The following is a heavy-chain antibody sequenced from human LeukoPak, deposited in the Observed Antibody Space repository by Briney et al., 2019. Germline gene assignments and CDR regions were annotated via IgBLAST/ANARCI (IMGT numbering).Heavy chain of an antibody. D-gene: IGHD2-15*01. Sequence: SSGTLSLTCAVYGGSFSGYYWSWIRQPPGKGLEWIGEINHSGSTNYNPSLKSRVTISVDTFKNQFSLKLSSVTAADTAVYYCARGPGYCSGGSCFGPRNIRTRYGMDVWGQGTTVTVSS. V-gene: IGHV4-34*01. CDR3: ARGPGYCSGGSCFGPRNIRTRYGMDV. J-gene: IGHJ6*02. CDR1: GGSFSGYY. CDR2: INHSGST.